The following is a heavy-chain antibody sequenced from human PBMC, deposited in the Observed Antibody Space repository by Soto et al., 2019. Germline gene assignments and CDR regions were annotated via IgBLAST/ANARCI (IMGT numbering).Heavy chain of an antibody. Sequence: SETLSLTCTVSGGSISSSSYYWGWIRQPPGKGLEWIGSIYYSGSTYYNPSLKSRVTISVDTSKNQFSLKLSSVTAADTAVYHCARQTRSRWELKPLDYWGQGTLVTVSS. CDR2: IYYSGST. CDR1: GGSISSSSYY. J-gene: IGHJ4*02. V-gene: IGHV4-39*01. CDR3: ARQTRSRWELKPLDY. D-gene: IGHD1-26*01.